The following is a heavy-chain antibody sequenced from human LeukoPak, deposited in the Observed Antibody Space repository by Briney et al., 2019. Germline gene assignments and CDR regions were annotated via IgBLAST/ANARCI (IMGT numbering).Heavy chain of an antibody. D-gene: IGHD3-3*01. CDR1: GYTFISYY. CDR2: INPSGGST. CDR3: ARAPVTGYDFWSGYPDP. Sequence: ASVKVSCKASGYTFISYYMHWVRQVPGQGLEWMGIINPSGGSTSYAQKFQGRVTMTRDTSTSTVYMELSSLRSEDTAVYYCARAPVTGYDFWSGYPDPWGQGTLVTVSS. J-gene: IGHJ5*02. V-gene: IGHV1-46*03.